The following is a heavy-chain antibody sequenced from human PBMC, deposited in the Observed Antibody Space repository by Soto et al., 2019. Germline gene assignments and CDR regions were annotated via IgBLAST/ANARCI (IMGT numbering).Heavy chain of an antibody. CDR1: GDSVTSGGFS. V-gene: IGHV4-30-2*01. CDR3: ARVLHWFEP. CDR2: VFHSGST. J-gene: IGHJ5*02. Sequence: PSETLSLTCVASGDSVTSGGFSWSWIRQPPGKGLEWLGYVFHSGSTHYNPALESRVTMSLDRSNNQISLRLTSVTAADTAVYFCARVLHWFEPWGQGLPVT.